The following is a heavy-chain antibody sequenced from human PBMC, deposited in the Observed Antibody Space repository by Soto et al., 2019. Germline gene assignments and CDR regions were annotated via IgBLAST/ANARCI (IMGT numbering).Heavy chain of an antibody. CDR2: IYYSGST. J-gene: IGHJ6*02. CDR3: AISGIQLWHNYYYYGMDV. D-gene: IGHD5-18*01. CDR1: GGSISSYY. Sequence: SETLSLTCTVSGGSISSYYWSWIWQPPGKGLEWIGYIYYSGSTNYNPSLKSRVTISVDTSKNQFSLKLSSVTAADTAVYYCAISGIQLWHNYYYYGMDVWGQGTTVTVSS. V-gene: IGHV4-59*01.